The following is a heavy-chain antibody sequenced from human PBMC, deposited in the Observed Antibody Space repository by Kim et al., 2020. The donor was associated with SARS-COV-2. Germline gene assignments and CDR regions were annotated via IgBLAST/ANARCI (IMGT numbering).Heavy chain of an antibody. V-gene: IGHV4-34*01. Sequence: NYNPSHKSRVTISVDTSKNQFSLKLSSVTAADTAVYYCARGGGYSYGAIDYWGQGTLVTVSS. D-gene: IGHD5-18*01. J-gene: IGHJ4*02. CDR3: ARGGGYSYGAIDY.